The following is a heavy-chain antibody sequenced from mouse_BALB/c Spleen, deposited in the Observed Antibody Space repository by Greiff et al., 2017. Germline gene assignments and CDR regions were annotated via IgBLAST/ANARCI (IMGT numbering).Heavy chain of an antibody. CDR3: ARRPLRDWYFDV. CDR2: IYPGDGDT. J-gene: IGHJ1*01. V-gene: IGHV1-87*01. Sequence: LQESGAELARPGASVKLSCKASGYTFTSYWMQWVKQRPGQGLEWIGAIYPGDGDTRYTQKFKGKATLTADKSSSTAYMQLSSLASEDSAVYYCARRPLRDWYFDVWGAGTTVTVSS. D-gene: IGHD1-1*01. CDR1: GYTFTSYW.